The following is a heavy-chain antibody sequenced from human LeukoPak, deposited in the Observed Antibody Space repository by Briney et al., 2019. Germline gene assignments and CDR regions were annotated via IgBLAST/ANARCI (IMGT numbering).Heavy chain of an antibody. D-gene: IGHD1-7*01. V-gene: IGHV4-61*02. CDR3: ARDQNLGGDYWYFDL. CDR1: GGSINSGSFY. J-gene: IGHJ2*01. CDR2: IYTSGST. Sequence: SETLSLTCTVSGGSINSGSFYWPWIRQPAGKGLEWIGRIYTSGSTNYNPSLKSRVTISLDTSKNQFSLKLSSATAADTAVYYCARDQNLGGDYWYFDLWGRGTLVTVSS.